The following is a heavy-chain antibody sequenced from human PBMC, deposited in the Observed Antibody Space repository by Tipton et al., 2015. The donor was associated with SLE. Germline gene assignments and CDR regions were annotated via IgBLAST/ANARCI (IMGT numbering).Heavy chain of an antibody. D-gene: IGHD3-10*02. CDR3: ARRMVFGGDYFDY. CDR1: GYSISSGYY. Sequence: TLSLTCTVSGYSISSGYYWGWIRQPPGKGLEWIGYIYYSGSTNYNPSLKSRVTISVDTSKNQFSLKLSSVTAADTAVYYCARRMVFGGDYFDYWGQGTLVTVSS. J-gene: IGHJ4*02. CDR2: IYYSGST. V-gene: IGHV4-38-2*02.